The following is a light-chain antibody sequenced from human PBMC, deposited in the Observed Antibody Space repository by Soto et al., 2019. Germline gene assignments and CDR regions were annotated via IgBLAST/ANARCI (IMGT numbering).Light chain of an antibody. CDR1: QSLAYN. CDR2: GAS. J-gene: IGKJ5*01. Sequence: EVVMTQSPATLSVSPGERATFFCRASQSLAYNLAWYQQKPGQAPRLLIYGASTRATGIPARFSGSGFATEFTLTISSLQSEDFAVYSCQQYNHWPITFGQGTRLEIK. V-gene: IGKV3-15*01. CDR3: QQYNHWPIT.